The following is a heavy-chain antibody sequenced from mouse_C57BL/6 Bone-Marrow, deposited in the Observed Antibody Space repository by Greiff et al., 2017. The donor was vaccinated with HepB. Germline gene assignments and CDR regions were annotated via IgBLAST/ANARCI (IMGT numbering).Heavy chain of an antibody. J-gene: IGHJ2*01. V-gene: IGHV5-4*01. CDR3: ARDRGVYYGDHYFDD. CDR2: ISDGGSYT. CDR1: GFTFSSYA. Sequence: EVMLVESGGGLVKPGGSLKLSCAASGFTFSSYAMSWVRQTPEKRLEWVATISDGGSYTYYPDNVKGRITISRDNAKNNLYLQMSHLKSEDTAMYYCARDRGVYYGDHYFDDWGQGTTLTVSS. D-gene: IGHD2-13*01.